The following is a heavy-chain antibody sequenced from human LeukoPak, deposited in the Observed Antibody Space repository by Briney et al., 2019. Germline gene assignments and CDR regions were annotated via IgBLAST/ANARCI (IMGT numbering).Heavy chain of an antibody. CDR2: INHSGST. Sequence: PSETLSLTCAVYGGSFSGYYWSWIRQPPGKGLEWIGEINHSGSTNYNPSLKSRVTISVDTSKNQFSLKLSSVTAADTAVYYCARHALAAKGAFDIWGQGTMVTVSS. CDR1: GGSFSGYY. CDR3: ARHALAAKGAFDI. D-gene: IGHD6-6*01. V-gene: IGHV4-34*01. J-gene: IGHJ3*02.